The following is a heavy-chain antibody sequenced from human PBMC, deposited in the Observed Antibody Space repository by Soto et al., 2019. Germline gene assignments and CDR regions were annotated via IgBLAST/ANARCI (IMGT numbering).Heavy chain of an antibody. J-gene: IGHJ4*02. D-gene: IGHD6-6*01. Sequence: XGSLRLPCLVSGFIPSSYAISWFRQAPRKGLDWFSVISGSGGATSYAASVKGRFTISRDNSKNTLYLQMNSLSAEDTAIYYCAKDAIMVSSSFNYFDVWGQGALVTVSS. CDR3: AKDAIMVSSSFNYFDV. CDR2: ISGSGGAT. CDR1: GFIPSSYA. V-gene: IGHV3-23*01.